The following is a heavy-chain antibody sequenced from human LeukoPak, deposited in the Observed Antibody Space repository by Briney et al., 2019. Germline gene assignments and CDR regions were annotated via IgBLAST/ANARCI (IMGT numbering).Heavy chain of an antibody. Sequence: QPGGSLRLSCAASGFSFSSHGMHWVRQAPGRGLEWVAFIRYDGSNKYYADSVKGRFTISRDNSENTLSLQMNSLRLEDTAVYYCGIVVVPAAKVADAFDIWGQGTMVTVSS. CDR2: IRYDGSNK. CDR1: GFSFSSHG. D-gene: IGHD2-2*01. V-gene: IGHV3-30*02. CDR3: GIVVVPAAKVADAFDI. J-gene: IGHJ3*02.